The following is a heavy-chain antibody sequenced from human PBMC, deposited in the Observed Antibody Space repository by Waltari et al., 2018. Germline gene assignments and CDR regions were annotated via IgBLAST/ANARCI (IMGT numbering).Heavy chain of an antibody. J-gene: IGHJ4*02. V-gene: IGHV3-9*02. Sequence: EVQLVESGGGLVQPGGSLRLSCVASGFSSTDYAMHWVRQAPGKGLEGVAGISWNSADIGYADSVKGRFTISRDNAKNSLSLQMSSLRPEDTALYYCARTYCTGGSCYNPFDHWGQGTLVTVSS. D-gene: IGHD2-15*01. CDR1: GFSSTDYA. CDR3: ARTYCTGGSCYNPFDH. CDR2: ISWNSADI.